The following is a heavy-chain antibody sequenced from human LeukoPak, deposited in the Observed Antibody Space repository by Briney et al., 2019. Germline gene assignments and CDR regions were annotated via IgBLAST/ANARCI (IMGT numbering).Heavy chain of an antibody. J-gene: IGHJ4*02. CDR3: ATGGLTVVGAASYFND. Sequence: ASVKVSCKASGYTFTGYYMHWVRQAPGQGLEWMGLINPNSGGTNYAQKFQGRVTMTKDTSISTAYMELSRLRSEDTAVYYCATGGLTVVGAASYFNDWGLRTLVTVSS. V-gene: IGHV1-2*02. CDR1: GYTFTGYY. CDR2: INPNSGGT. D-gene: IGHD2-15*01.